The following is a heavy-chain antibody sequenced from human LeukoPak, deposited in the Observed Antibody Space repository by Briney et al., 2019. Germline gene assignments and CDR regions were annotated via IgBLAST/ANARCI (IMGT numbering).Heavy chain of an antibody. CDR1: GFTFSSFS. CDR3: ARGDGSITIFGVVTNLXPLLXX. D-gene: IGHD3-3*01. V-gene: IGHV3-48*01. CDR2: ITSSSGTT. J-gene: IGHJ4*02. Sequence: GGSLRLSCTASGFTFSSFSMNWVRQAPGKGLEWISYITSSSGTTYYADSVKGRFTIFRDNAKNSLYLQMNSLRAEDTAVYFCARGDGSITIFGVVTNLXPLLXXWGQGTLVT.